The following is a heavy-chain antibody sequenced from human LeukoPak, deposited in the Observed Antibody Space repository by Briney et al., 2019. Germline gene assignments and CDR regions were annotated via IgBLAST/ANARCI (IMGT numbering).Heavy chain of an antibody. V-gene: IGHV2-5*01. CDR1: GFSLGTRGVG. J-gene: IGHJ4*02. Sequence: KGSGPTLVTPPPTLTLTCTFSGFSLGTRGVGVGWIRQPPGKGVEWITLISWNGDKRYSPSLKSRLTITKDTSKNQVVLTMTNMHPVDTATYYCAHTRQWLVLRGGSYFDYWGQGTLVTVSS. CDR3: AHTRQWLVLRGGSYFDY. D-gene: IGHD6-19*01. CDR2: ISWNGDK.